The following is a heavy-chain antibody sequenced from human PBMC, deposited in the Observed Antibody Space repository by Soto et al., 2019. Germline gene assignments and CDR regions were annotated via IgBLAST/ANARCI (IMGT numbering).Heavy chain of an antibody. Sequence: ASVKVSCKASGYTFTSYDINWVRQTTGQGLEWMGWMNPSGGSTSYAQKFQGRVTMTRNTSMSTVYMELSSLRSEDTAVYYCARVGYNSLGYCSGGSCYGPFEYLQHWGQGTLVTVSS. CDR2: MNPSGGST. CDR1: GYTFTSYD. D-gene: IGHD2-15*01. J-gene: IGHJ1*01. CDR3: ARVGYNSLGYCSGGSCYGPFEYLQH. V-gene: IGHV1-8*01.